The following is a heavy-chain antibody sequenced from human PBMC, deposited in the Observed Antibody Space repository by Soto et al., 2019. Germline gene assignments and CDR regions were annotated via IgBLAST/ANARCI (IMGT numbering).Heavy chain of an antibody. D-gene: IGHD2-15*01. V-gene: IGHV4-4*02. J-gene: IGHJ6*02. CDR1: GGSISSSNW. CDR3: ARAVVAAELSYGMDV. CDR2: IYHSGSN. Sequence: QVQLQESGPGLVKPSGTLSLTCAVSGGSISSSNWWSWVRQPPGKGLEWIGEIYHSGSNNYNPSLKSRVTISVDKSKNQFSLKLSSVTAADTAVYYCARAVVAAELSYGMDVWGQGTTVTVSS.